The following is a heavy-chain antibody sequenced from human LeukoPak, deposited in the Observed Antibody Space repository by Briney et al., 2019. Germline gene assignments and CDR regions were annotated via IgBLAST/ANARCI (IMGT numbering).Heavy chain of an antibody. CDR1: GYTFTSYY. CDR3: ARARITMVRGVIPYLDY. J-gene: IGHJ4*02. D-gene: IGHD3-10*01. Sequence: ASVKVSCKASGYTFTSYYMHWVRQAPGQGLEWMGIINPSGGSTSYAQKFQGRVTMTRDTSTSTVYMELSSLRSEDTAVYYCARARITMVRGVIPYLDYWGQGTLVTVSS. CDR2: INPSGGST. V-gene: IGHV1-46*01.